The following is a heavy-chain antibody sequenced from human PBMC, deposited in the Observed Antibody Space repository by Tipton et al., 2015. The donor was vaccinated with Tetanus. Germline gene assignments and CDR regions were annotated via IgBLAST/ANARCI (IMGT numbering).Heavy chain of an antibody. V-gene: IGHV5-51*01. J-gene: IGHJ2*01. Sequence: QLVQSGADVKKPGESLEISCQGSGYNFSHYSIGWVRQMPGKGLEWVGIFDPRDSGARYGPSFRGQVIISADRSINTTYLQWGSLTASDTAIYYCARRRSAVLSGGYHWYFDLWGRGTMVTVSS. CDR1: GYNFSHYS. D-gene: IGHD3-3*01. CDR3: ARRRSAVLSGGYHWYFDL. CDR2: FDPRDSGA.